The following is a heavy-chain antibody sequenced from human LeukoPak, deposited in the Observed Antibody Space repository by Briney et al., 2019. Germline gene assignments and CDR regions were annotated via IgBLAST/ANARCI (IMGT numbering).Heavy chain of an antibody. D-gene: IGHD1-26*01. CDR3: ARVAYEWELLRVYYYYYMDV. V-gene: IGHV3-7*01. J-gene: IGHJ6*03. CDR1: GFTFGSYW. Sequence: PGRSLRLSCAASGFTFGSYWMSWVRQAPGKGLEWVANINRDGSGKCYVDSVKGRFTISRDNAKNSLYLQMNSLRAEDTAVYYCARVAYEWELLRVYYYYYMDVWGKGTTVTVSS. CDR2: INRDGSGK.